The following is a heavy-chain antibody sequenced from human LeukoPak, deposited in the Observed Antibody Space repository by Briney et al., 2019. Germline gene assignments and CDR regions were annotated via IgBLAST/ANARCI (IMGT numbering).Heavy chain of an antibody. D-gene: IGHD6-19*01. CDR2: IYYSGST. CDR3: AGRLVSVGGNWFDP. V-gene: IGHV4-30-4*01. CDR1: GGSISSGDYY. J-gene: IGHJ5*02. Sequence: SETLSLTCTVSGGSISSGDYYWSWIRQPPGTGLEWIGYIYYSGSTYYNPSLKSQVTISVDTSKNQFSLKLSSVTAADTAVYYCAGRLVSVGGNWFDPWGQGTLVTVSS.